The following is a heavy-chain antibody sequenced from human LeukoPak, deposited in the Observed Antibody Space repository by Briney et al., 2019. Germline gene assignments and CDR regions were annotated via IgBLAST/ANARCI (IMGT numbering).Heavy chain of an antibody. J-gene: IGHJ5*02. CDR1: GGSISSSSYY. V-gene: IGHV4-39*01. D-gene: IGHD3-10*01. CDR2: IYYSGST. Sequence: SETLSLTCTVSGGSISSSSYYWGWIRQPSGKGLEWIGSIYYSGSTYYNPSLKSRVTISVDTSKNQFSLKLSSVTAADTAVYYCARQMAYYYGSGSYLPKWFDPWGQGTLVTVSS. CDR3: ARQMAYYYGSGSYLPKWFDP.